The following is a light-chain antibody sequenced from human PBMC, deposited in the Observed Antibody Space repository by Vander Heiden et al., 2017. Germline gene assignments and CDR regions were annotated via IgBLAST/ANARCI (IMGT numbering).Light chain of an antibody. V-gene: IGLV1-51*02. CDR1: SSNIGSNY. CDR3: GTWDDSLSVWV. J-gene: IGLJ3*02. Sequence: QSMLTQPPSVSAAPGQKVPIPCSGGSSNIGSNYVSWYQHLPGTAPRLLIYENNKRPSGIPDRFSGSKSGTSATLGITGLQTGDEADYYCGTWDDSLSVWVFGGGTKVTVL. CDR2: ENN.